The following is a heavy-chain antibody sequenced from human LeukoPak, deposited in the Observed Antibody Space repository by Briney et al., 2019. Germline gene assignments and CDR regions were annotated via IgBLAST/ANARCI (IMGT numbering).Heavy chain of an antibody. Sequence: SQTLSLTCALSGDSASSNSAAWNWIRQSPSRGLEWLGRTYYRSKWYNHYAVSVKSRITINPDTSKNQFSLHLSSVTPEDTAVYYCARGGSYNLDYWGQGTLVTVSS. V-gene: IGHV6-1*01. CDR2: TYYRSKWYN. J-gene: IGHJ4*02. D-gene: IGHD1-26*01. CDR1: GDSASSNSAA. CDR3: ARGGSYNLDY.